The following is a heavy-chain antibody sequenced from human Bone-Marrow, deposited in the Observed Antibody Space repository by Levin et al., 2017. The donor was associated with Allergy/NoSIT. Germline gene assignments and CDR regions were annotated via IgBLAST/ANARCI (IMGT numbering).Heavy chain of an antibody. V-gene: IGHV3-74*01. CDR3: ESLYCAGGACYLI. D-gene: IGHD2-8*02. CDR1: RFSFRTSG. Sequence: PGGSLRLSCVGSRFSFRTSGIHWVRQAPGKGLVWLSRINSDGSVTSHADSVKGRFTISRVNSKNTVYLQMNRLTAEDTGVYFCESLYCAGGACYLIWGQGTLVTVSS. J-gene: IGHJ4*02. CDR2: INSDGSVT.